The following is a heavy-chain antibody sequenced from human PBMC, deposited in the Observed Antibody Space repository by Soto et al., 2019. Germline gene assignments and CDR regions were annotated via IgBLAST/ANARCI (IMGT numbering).Heavy chain of an antibody. CDR3: AEVQWQDHYYYYYGMDV. CDR2: ISGSGGST. D-gene: IGHD6-19*01. J-gene: IGHJ6*02. CDR1: GFTFSSYA. Sequence: PGGSLRLSCAASGFTFSSYAMSWVRQAPGKGLEWVSAISGSGGSTYYADSVKGRFTISRDNSKNTLYLQMNSLRAEDTAVYYCAEVQWQDHYYYYYGMDVWGQGTTVTVSS. V-gene: IGHV3-23*01.